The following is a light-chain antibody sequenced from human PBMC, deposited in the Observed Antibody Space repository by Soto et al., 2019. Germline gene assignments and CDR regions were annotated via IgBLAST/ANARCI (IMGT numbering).Light chain of an antibody. J-gene: IGLJ1*01. CDR3: SAYAGSNNFV. Sequence: QSVLTQPPSASGSPGQLVTISCTGTSSDVGDNYVSWYRQHLGKAPKLIIYEVSQRPSGVPDRFSGSKSGNTASLTVSGLQTEDEADYYCSAYAGSNNFVFGSGTKVTVL. V-gene: IGLV2-8*01. CDR2: EVS. CDR1: SSDVGDNY.